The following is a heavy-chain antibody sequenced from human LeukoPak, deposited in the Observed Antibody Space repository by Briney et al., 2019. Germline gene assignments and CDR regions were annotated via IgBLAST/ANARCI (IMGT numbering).Heavy chain of an antibody. J-gene: IGHJ4*02. Sequence: KSSETLSLTCTVSGGSISSYYWSWIRQPAGKGLEWIGRIYTSGSTNYNPSLKSRVTMSVDTSKNQFSLKLSSVTAADTAVYYCARDLMGIADRGAFYYWGQGTLVTVSS. V-gene: IGHV4-4*07. D-gene: IGHD6-13*01. CDR2: IYTSGST. CDR3: ARDLMGIADRGAFYY. CDR1: GGSISSYY.